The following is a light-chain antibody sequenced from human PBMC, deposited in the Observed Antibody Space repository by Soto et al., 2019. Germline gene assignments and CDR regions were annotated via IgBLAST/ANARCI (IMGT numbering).Light chain of an antibody. CDR2: GAS. V-gene: IGKV3-15*01. CDR3: QQYNDWPFLT. J-gene: IGKJ4*01. Sequence: EIVMTQSPASLSVSPGERATLSCRASQSIGNNLAWYQQKLGQAPRLLIYGASTTATGVTARFSGSGSGTEFTLTIGSLQSEDCAVYYCQQYNDWPFLTFGGGTRVEIK. CDR1: QSIGNN.